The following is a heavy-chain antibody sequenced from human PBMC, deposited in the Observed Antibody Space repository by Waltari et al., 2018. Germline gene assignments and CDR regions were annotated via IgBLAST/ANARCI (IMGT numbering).Heavy chain of an antibody. D-gene: IGHD3-16*02. V-gene: IGHV1-18*01. Sequence: QVQLLQSGTEVKKPGASVKVSCKASGYTFTNYGITWVRRAPGQGLEWMGWISAYKGDSNYAQKLQGRVTMTTDTATGTAYMELRSLRSDDTAVCYCARVRWHPNNYFDYWGQGTLVTVSS. CDR3: ARVRWHPNNYFDY. CDR2: ISAYKGDS. J-gene: IGHJ4*02. CDR1: GYTFTNYG.